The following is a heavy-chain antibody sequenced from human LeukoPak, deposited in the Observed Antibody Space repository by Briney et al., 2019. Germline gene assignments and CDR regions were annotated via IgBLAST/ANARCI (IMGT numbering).Heavy chain of an antibody. CDR1: GYTFTSYD. J-gene: IGHJ4*02. Sequence: ASVKVSCKASGYTFTSYDINWVRQATGQGLEWMGWMNPNSGNTGYAQKFQGRVTMTRNTSISTAYMELSSLRSEDTAVYYCARGSHYYDSSGYRGFDYWGQGTLVTVSS. V-gene: IGHV1-8*01. CDR3: ARGSHYYDSSGYRGFDY. CDR2: MNPNSGNT. D-gene: IGHD3-22*01.